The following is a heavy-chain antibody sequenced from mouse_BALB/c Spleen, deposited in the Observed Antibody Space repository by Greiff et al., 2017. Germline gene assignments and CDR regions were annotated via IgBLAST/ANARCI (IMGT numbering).Heavy chain of an antibody. Sequence: EVKLMESGGDLVKPGGSLKLSCAASGFTFSSYGMSWVRQTPDKRLEWVATISSGGSYTYYPDSVKGRFTISRDNAKNTLYLQMSSLKSEDTAMYYCASLYDEDAMDYWGQGTSGTVSS. CDR1: GFTFSSYG. J-gene: IGHJ4*01. D-gene: IGHD2-12*01. CDR3: ASLYDEDAMDY. CDR2: ISSGGSYT. V-gene: IGHV5-6*01.